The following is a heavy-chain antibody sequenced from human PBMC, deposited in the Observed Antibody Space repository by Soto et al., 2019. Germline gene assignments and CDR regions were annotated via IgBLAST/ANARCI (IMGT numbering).Heavy chain of an antibody. D-gene: IGHD3-22*01. CDR3: ARGYYYDSSGYWPDAFDI. J-gene: IGHJ3*02. CDR2: IYPGDSDT. V-gene: IGHV5-51*01. CDR1: GYSFTSYW. Sequence: LGESLKISCKGSGYSFTSYWIGWVRQMPGKGLEWMGIIYPGDSDTRYSPSFQGQVTISADKSISTAYLQWSSLKASDTAMYYCARGYYYDSSGYWPDAFDIWGQGTMVTVSS.